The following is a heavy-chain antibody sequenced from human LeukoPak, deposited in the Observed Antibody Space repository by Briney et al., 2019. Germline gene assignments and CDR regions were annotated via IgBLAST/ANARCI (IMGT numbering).Heavy chain of an antibody. Sequence: SETLSLTCTVSGGSIGSYFLTWIRQAPGRGPEWIAYIYDGGSTNYNPSLRSRVTLSVDTSKNKFSLNLTSVTAADTAVYYCARRGSGWYEVWFDAWGQGTLVTVSS. CDR2: IYDGGST. CDR3: ARRGSGWYEVWFDA. J-gene: IGHJ5*02. V-gene: IGHV4-59*08. CDR1: GGSIGSYF. D-gene: IGHD6-19*01.